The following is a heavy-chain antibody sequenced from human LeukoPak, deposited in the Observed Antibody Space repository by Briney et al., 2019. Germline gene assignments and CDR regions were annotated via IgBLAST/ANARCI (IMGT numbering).Heavy chain of an antibody. CDR2: IKQDGSEK. J-gene: IGHJ4*02. CDR3: ARGARTANFDY. D-gene: IGHD6-6*01. V-gene: IGHV3-7*04. CDR1: GFTVNSNY. Sequence: GGSLRLSCAASGFTVNSNYMSWVRQAPGRGLEWVANIKQDGSEKYYVDSVKGRFTISRDNAKNSLYLQMNSLRTEDTAVYYCARGARTANFDYWGQGTLVTVSS.